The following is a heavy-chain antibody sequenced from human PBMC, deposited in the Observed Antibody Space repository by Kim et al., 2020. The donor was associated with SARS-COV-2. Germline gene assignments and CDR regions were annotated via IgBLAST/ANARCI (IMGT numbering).Heavy chain of an antibody. J-gene: IGHJ6*02. CDR3: AKECDDILTGSTYGMDV. D-gene: IGHD3-9*01. V-gene: IGHV3-30*02. Sequence: VKGRFTISRDNSKNTLYLQMNSLRAEDTAVYYCAKECDDILTGSTYGMDVWGQGTTVTVSS.